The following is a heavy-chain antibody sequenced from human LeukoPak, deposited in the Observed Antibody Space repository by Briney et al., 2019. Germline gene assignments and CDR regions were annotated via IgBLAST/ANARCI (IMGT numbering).Heavy chain of an antibody. CDR3: ARVAEDIVVVPAARRYYYYGMDV. J-gene: IGHJ6*02. Sequence: GGSLRLSCAASGFTFSSYWMHWVRQAPGKGLVWVSRINSDGSSTSYADSVKGRFTISRDNAKNTLYLQMNSLRAEDTAVYYCARVAEDIVVVPAARRYYYYGMDVWGQGPTVTVSS. V-gene: IGHV3-74*01. D-gene: IGHD2-2*01. CDR1: GFTFSSYW. CDR2: INSDGSST.